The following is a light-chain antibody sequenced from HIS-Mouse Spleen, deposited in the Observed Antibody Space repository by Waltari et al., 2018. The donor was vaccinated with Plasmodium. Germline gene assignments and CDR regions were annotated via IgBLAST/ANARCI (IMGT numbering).Light chain of an antibody. J-gene: IGLJ1*01. V-gene: IGLV2-23*01. CDR3: CSDAGSSTYV. Sequence: QSALTQPASVSGSPGQSITIPCTGTSSDVVSYNLVSWYQQHPGNTHKLMIYECSKQPSGVSNGSSGTKAGDTASLTSAGLQGEDEADYCCCSDAGSSTYVFGTGTKVTVL. CDR2: ECS. CDR1: SSDVVSYNL.